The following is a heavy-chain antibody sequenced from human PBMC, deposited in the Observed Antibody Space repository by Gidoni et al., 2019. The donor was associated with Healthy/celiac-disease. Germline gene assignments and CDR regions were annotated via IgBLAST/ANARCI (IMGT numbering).Heavy chain of an antibody. Sequence: QVQLVQSGAEVKKPGASVKVSCKASGYTFTSYDINWVRQATGQGLEWMGWMNPNSGNTGYAKKFQGRVTMTMNTSISTAYMELSSLRSEDTAVYYCVCGYNYGTVFDYWGQGTLVTVSS. CDR1: GYTFTSYD. V-gene: IGHV1-8*01. D-gene: IGHD5-18*01. J-gene: IGHJ4*02. CDR3: VCGYNYGTVFDY. CDR2: MNPNSGNT.